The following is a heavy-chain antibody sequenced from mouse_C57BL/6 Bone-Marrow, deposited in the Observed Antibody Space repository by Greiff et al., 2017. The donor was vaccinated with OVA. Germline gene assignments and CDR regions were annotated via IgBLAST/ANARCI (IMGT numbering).Heavy chain of an antibody. CDR2: ISGGGGNT. CDR3: ARRTTVVYWYFDV. D-gene: IGHD1-1*01. Sequence: EVHLVESGGGLVKPGGSLKLSCAASGFTFSSYTMSWVRQTPEKRLEWVATISGGGGNTYYPDSVKGRFTISRDNAKNTLYLQMSSLRSEETALYYCARRTTVVYWYFDVWGTGTTVTVSS. CDR1: GFTFSSYT. V-gene: IGHV5-9*01. J-gene: IGHJ1*03.